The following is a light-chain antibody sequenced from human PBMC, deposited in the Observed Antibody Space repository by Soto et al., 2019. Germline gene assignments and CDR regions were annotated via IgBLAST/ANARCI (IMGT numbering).Light chain of an antibody. V-gene: IGLV2-14*03. CDR2: DVS. Sequence: QSALTQPASVSGSPLRSITISCTGTSSDVGGYNYVSWYQHHPGKAPKFMIFDVSNRPSGVSNRFSGSKSGNTASLTISGLQAEDEADYYCCSYTTSNTRQIVFGTGTKVTVL. CDR1: SSDVGGYNY. J-gene: IGLJ1*01. CDR3: CSYTTSNTRQIV.